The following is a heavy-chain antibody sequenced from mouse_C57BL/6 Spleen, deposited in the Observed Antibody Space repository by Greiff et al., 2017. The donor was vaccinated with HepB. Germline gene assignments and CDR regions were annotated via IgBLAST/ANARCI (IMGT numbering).Heavy chain of an antibody. V-gene: IGHV1-62-2*01. CDR1: GYTFTEYT. Sequence: VQVVESGAELVKPGASVKLSCKASGYTFTEYTIHWVKQRSGQGLEWIGWFYPGSGSIKYNEKFKDKATLTADKSSSTVYMELSRLTSEDSAVYFCARHEEPDGYYGYWGQGTTLTVSS. CDR2: FYPGSGSI. D-gene: IGHD2-3*01. CDR3: ARHEEPDGYYGY. J-gene: IGHJ2*01.